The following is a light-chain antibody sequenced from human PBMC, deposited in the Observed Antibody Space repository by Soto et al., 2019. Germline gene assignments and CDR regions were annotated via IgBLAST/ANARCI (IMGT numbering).Light chain of an antibody. CDR2: GAS. J-gene: IGKJ5*01. CDR3: QQYNNWPPIT. V-gene: IGKV3D-15*01. Sequence: EIVLTQSPGTLSLSPGERATLSCRASQSVSGSYLAWYQQKPGQAPRLFIYGASNRATGIPDRFSGSGSGTEFTLTISSLQSEDFAVYDCQQYNNWPPITFGQGTRLEI. CDR1: QSVSGSY.